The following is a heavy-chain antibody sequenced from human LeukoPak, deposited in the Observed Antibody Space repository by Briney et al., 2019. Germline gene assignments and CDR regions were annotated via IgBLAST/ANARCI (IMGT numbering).Heavy chain of an antibody. D-gene: IGHD3-3*01. CDR3: ARGYYDFWSGYTNSRNYFYYYMDV. CDR2: IIPSFGTV. Sequence: GASVKVSCKASGGTFNSYAISWVRQAPGQGLEWMGGIIPSFGTVNYAQKFQGRVTIITDTTTAYMELSSMRSEDTAVYYCARGYYDFWSGYTNSRNYFYYYMDVSGKGTTVTVSS. CDR1: GGTFNSYA. J-gene: IGHJ6*03. V-gene: IGHV1-69*05.